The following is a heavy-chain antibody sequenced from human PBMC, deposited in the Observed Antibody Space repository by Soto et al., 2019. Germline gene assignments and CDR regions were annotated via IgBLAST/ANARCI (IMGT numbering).Heavy chain of an antibody. J-gene: IGHJ4*02. Sequence: QVQLQESGPGLLKPSGTLSLTSAVSSGPISSSNWWRWVREPPGKGLEWIVEIYHTGSTNNNPSLKSRVSISVDKSQNPFSLKLSSVTAADAAVYFCARGHSSTSWSIDYWGQGTLVTVSS. CDR3: ARGHSSTSWSIDY. D-gene: IGHD2-2*01. CDR2: IYHTGST. CDR1: SGPISSSNW. V-gene: IGHV4-4*02.